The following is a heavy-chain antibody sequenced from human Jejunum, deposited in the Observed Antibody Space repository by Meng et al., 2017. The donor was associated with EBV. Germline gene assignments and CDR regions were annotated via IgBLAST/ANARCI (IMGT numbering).Heavy chain of an antibody. CDR3: AHRPSTMVRAFFDP. CDR2: IYWDDAK. CDR1: GLSGSPRSGA. J-gene: IGHJ5*02. D-gene: IGHD3-10*01. Sequence: QTTLQDSGPTMVKPTQTLPLTCNFSGLSGSPRSGAVGWIRQPPGKALEWLALIYWDDAKHYSPSLKSRLTITKDTSKNQVVLIMTNMDPVDTATYFCAHRPSTMVRAFFDPWGQGTLVTVSS. V-gene: IGHV2-5*02.